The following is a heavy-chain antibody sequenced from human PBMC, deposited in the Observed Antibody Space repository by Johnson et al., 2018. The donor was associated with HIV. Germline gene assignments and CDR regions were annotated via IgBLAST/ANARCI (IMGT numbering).Heavy chain of an antibody. D-gene: IGHD1-26*01. V-gene: IGHV3-30*04. CDR2: ISYDGSNK. J-gene: IGHJ3*02. CDR1: GFTFSSFA. Sequence: QVQLVESGGGVVQPGRSLRLSCAASGFTFSSFAMHWVRQAPGKGLEWVAVISYDGSNKYYADSVKGRFTISRDNSKNTLYLQMNSLRAEDTAVFPCARGDVGAFDIWGQGTMVTVSS. CDR3: ARGDVGAFDI.